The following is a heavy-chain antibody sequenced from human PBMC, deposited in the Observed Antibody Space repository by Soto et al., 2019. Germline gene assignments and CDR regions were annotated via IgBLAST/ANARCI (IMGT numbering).Heavy chain of an antibody. CDR2: IYFTGTT. Sequence: SETLSLTCTVSGGSIKTGGYYWSWIRQPPGKGLEWIGYIYFTGTTYYNPSLQSRVSMSVDMSKNQFSLKLSSVTAADTAVYYCARFYYGSGSYYKEGSNWFDPWGQGTLVTVSS. CDR3: ARFYYGSGSYYKEGSNWFDP. V-gene: IGHV4-31*03. D-gene: IGHD3-10*01. CDR1: GGSIKTGGYY. J-gene: IGHJ5*02.